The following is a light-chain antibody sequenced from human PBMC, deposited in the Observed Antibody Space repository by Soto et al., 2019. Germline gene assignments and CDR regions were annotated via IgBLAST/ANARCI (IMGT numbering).Light chain of an antibody. CDR3: LQHHHYPRT. V-gene: IGKV1-9*01. CDR2: AAS. CDR1: QDSTTS. J-gene: IGKJ4*01. Sequence: ETEMTQSPSSLSASGGDRVTITCLASQDSTTSLAWYQQKPGKAPKLLLYAASALQSGVPSSFSGSGSGTEFTLTISSLQPEDFATYYCLQHHHYPRTFGEGTKVDI.